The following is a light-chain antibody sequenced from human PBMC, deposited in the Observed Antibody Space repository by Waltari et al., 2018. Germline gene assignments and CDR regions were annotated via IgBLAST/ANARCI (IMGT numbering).Light chain of an antibody. CDR1: SSDVGGYNY. CDR2: EVN. V-gene: IGLV2-8*01. CDR3: SSYAGRNSWV. J-gene: IGLJ3*02. Sequence: QSALTQPPSASGSPGQSVTISCTGTSSDVGGYNYVSWYRQHPGKAPQLMIYEVNKRPSGVPDRFSGSTSGNTASLTVSGLQAEDEAEYYCSSYAGRNSWVFGGGTQVTVL.